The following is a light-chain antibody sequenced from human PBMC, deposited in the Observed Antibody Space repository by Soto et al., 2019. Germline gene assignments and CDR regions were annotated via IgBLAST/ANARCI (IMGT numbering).Light chain of an antibody. V-gene: IGLV2-14*03. CDR2: DVS. CDR1: SSDVGGYNY. Sequence: ISCTGTSSDVGGYNYVSWYQQHPGKAPKLMIYDVSNRPSGVSNRFSGSKSGNTASLTISGLQAEDEADYYCCSYTTSSTDVFGTGTKVTV. CDR3: CSYTTSSTDV. J-gene: IGLJ1*01.